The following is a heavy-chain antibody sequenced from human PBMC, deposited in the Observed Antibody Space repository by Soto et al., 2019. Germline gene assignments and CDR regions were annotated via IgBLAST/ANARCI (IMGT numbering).Heavy chain of an antibody. CDR1: GFTFSTYW. CDR2: INQDGSEK. CDR3: GGAGGLIFDY. J-gene: IGHJ4*02. Sequence: EVLLVESGGGLVQPGGSLRLSCAASGFTFSTYWMGWVRQAPGKGLEWVANINQDGSEKYYVDSVKGRFTISRDNAKNSMFLQMNSLRGEDTAVYYCGGAGGLIFDYWGQGILVTVSS. D-gene: IGHD5-12*01. V-gene: IGHV3-7*01.